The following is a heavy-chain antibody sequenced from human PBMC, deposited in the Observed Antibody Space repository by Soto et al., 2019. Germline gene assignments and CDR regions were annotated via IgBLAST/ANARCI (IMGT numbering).Heavy chain of an antibody. CDR2: VSTYDGNT. Sequence: QVQLVQSGDEVKEPGASVKVSCKASGYRFSRYGINWVRQAPGQGLEWMGWVSTYDGNTQYAQKFQGRITMTTDTSTNTVYLELRSLTSDDTAVYYCARDEEDANLMIVVLPGDYWGQGTLVSVSS. V-gene: IGHV1-18*01. CDR1: GYRFSRYG. D-gene: IGHD2-21*01. CDR3: ARDEEDANLMIVVLPGDY. J-gene: IGHJ4*02.